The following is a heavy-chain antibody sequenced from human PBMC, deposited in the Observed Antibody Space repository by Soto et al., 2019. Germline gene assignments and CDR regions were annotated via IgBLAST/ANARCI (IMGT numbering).Heavy chain of an antibody. CDR3: ARDSASSGVFT. CDR1: GGSISSSNW. CDR2: ISRSGTT. J-gene: IGHJ3*01. V-gene: IGHV4-4*02. Sequence: PSETLSLTCAATGGSISSSNWWTWVRQPPGEGLEWVGEISRSGTTNYKPSLKSRVSISVDKSRNEFSLNLGSVTAADTAMYYCARDSASSGVFTWGQGTMVTVSS. D-gene: IGHD6-19*01.